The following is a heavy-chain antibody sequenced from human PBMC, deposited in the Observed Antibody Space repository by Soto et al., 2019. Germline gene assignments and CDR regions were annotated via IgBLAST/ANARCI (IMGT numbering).Heavy chain of an antibody. CDR3: ASLAVGDY. Sequence: EVQLVESGGGLVQPGGSLRLSCSASGFTFSSYWMHWVRQAPGKGLVWVSRINSDGSSTSYADSVKGRFTISRDNAKNPPYLQMNSLRAEDTALYYCASLAVGDYWGQGTLVTVSS. CDR1: GFTFSSYW. CDR2: INSDGSST. D-gene: IGHD1-26*01. V-gene: IGHV3-74*01. J-gene: IGHJ4*02.